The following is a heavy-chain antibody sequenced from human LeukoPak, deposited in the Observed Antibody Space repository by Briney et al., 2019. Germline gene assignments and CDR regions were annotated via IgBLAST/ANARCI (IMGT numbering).Heavy chain of an antibody. D-gene: IGHD7-27*01. V-gene: IGHV3-30*09. J-gene: IGHJ4*02. CDR1: GFTFSGYA. CDR3: ARDLIPGDGDY. CDR2: ISYDGTNK. Sequence: GGSLRLSCAASGFTFSGYAMHWVRQPPGKRLEWVAVISYDGTNKYYANSVKGRFAISRDNSKNTLYLQVNSLRAEDTAVYYCARDLIPGDGDYWGQGTLVTVSS.